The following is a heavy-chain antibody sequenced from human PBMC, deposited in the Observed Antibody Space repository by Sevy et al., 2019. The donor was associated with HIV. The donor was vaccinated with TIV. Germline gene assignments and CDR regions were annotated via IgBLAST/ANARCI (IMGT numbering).Heavy chain of an antibody. CDR1: GFTFSDYY. D-gene: IGHD2-2*02. CDR3: VRAGGLYRYFDY. V-gene: IGHV3-11*06. J-gene: IGHJ4*02. Sequence: GGSLRLSCAASGFTFSDYYMSWIRQAPGKGLEWVSYISSSSSYTNYADSVKGRFAISRDNAKNSLYLQMNSLRAEDTAVYYCVRAGGLYRYFDYWGQGTLVTVSS. CDR2: ISSSSSYT.